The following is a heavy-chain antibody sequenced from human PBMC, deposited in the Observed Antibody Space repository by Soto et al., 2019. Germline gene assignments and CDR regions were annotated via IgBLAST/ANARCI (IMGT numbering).Heavy chain of an antibody. CDR1: GGTFSSYA. V-gene: IGHV1-69*06. Sequence: SVKVSCKASGGTFSSYAISWVRQAPGQGLEWMGGIIPIFGTANYAQKFQGRVTITADKSTSTAYMELSSLRSEDTAVYYCARGGRNYYDSSRNLGYWGQGTLVTVSS. CDR3: ARGGRNYYDSSRNLGY. CDR2: IIPIFGTA. D-gene: IGHD3-22*01. J-gene: IGHJ4*02.